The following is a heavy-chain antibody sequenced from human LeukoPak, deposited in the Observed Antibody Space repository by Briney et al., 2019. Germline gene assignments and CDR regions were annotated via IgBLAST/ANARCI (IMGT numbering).Heavy chain of an antibody. J-gene: IGHJ4*02. D-gene: IGHD4-23*01. V-gene: IGHV4-30-4*01. CDR2: IYYSGST. Sequence: PSETLSLTCTVSGGSISSGDYYWSWIRQPPGKGLEWIGYIYYSGSTYYNPSLKSRVTISVDTSKNQFSLKLSSVTAADTAVYYCARGVRYGGNHFDYWGQGTLVTVSS. CDR1: GGSISSGDYY. CDR3: ARGVRYGGNHFDY.